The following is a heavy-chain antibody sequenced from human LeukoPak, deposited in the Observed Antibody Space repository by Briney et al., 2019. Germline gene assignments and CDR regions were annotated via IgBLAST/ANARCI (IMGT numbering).Heavy chain of an antibody. J-gene: IGHJ5*02. Sequence: ASVKVSCKASGYTFTGYYMHWVRQAPGQGLEWMGWINPNSGGTNYAQKFQGRVTMTRDTSISTAYMELSRLRSDDTAVYYCARAVVQLGLGFDPWGQGTLVTVSS. CDR1: GYTFTGYY. CDR2: INPNSGGT. D-gene: IGHD5-18*01. CDR3: ARAVVQLGLGFDP. V-gene: IGHV1-2*02.